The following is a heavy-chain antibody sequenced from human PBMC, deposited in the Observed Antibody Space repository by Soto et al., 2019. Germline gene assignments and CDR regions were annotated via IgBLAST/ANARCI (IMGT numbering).Heavy chain of an antibody. D-gene: IGHD4-17*01. CDR2: ISYDGSNK. J-gene: IGHJ3*02. V-gene: IGHV3-30*03. CDR3: AILGGGDYGDYGVGAFDI. CDR1: GFTFSSYG. Sequence: QVQLVESGGGVVQPGRSLRLSCAASGFTFSSYGMHWVRQAPGKGLEWVAVISYDGSNKYYADSVKGRFTISRDNSKNTLYLQMNSLRAEDTAMYYCAILGGGDYGDYGVGAFDIWGQGTMVTVSS.